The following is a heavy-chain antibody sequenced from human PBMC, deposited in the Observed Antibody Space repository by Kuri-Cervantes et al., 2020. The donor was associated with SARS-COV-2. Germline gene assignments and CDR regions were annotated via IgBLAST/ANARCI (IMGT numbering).Heavy chain of an antibody. CDR2: IYHSGST. CDR3: ARQRPDQYSGSSQWFDP. CDR1: GYSISSGYY. V-gene: IGHV4-38-2*01. Sequence: GSLRLSCAVSGYSISSGYYWGWIRQPPGEGLEWIGSIYHSGSTYYNPSLKSRVTISVDTSKNQFSLKLSSVTAADTAVYYCARQRPDQYSGSSQWFDPWGQGTLVTVSS. D-gene: IGHD1-26*01. J-gene: IGHJ5*02.